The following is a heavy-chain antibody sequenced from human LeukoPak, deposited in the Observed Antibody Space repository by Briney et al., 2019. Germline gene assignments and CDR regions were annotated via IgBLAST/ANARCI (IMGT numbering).Heavy chain of an antibody. CDR2: INHSGST. D-gene: IGHD3-22*01. J-gene: IGHJ4*02. V-gene: IGHV4-34*01. Sequence: GSLRLSCAASGFTFDDYGMSWVRQPPGKGLEWIGEINHSGSTNYNPSLKSRVTISVDTSKNQFSLKLSSVAAADTAVYYCARVRSELTMIVVEDLYYFDYWGQGTLVTVSS. CDR3: ARVRSELTMIVVEDLYYFDY. CDR1: GFTFDDYG.